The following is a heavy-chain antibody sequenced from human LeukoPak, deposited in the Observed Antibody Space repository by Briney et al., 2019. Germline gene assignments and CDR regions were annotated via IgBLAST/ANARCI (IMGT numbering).Heavy chain of an antibody. CDR1: GGSISSYY. D-gene: IGHD4-17*01. V-gene: IGHV4-59*01. J-gene: IGHJ4*02. CDR3: ARGSTVTSLSY. CDR2: IYYSGST. Sequence: SETLSLTCTVSGGSISSYYWSWIRQPPGKGLEWIGYIYYSGSTNYNPSLKSRVSISVDTSQNQFSLKRRSVTAADTAVYYCARGSTVTSLSYWGQGTLVTVSS.